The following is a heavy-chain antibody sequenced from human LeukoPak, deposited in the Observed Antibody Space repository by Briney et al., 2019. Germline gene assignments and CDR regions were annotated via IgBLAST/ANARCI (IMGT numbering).Heavy chain of an antibody. CDR1: GYSISSGYY. CDR2: IYHSGST. Sequence: KSSETLSLTCTVSGYSISSGYYWGWIRQPPGKGLEWIGSIYHSGSTYYNPSLKSRVTISVDTSKNQFSLKLSSVTAADTAVYYCARVSLFGTGTCWFDPWGQGTLVTVSS. D-gene: IGHD1/OR15-1a*01. V-gene: IGHV4-38-2*02. J-gene: IGHJ5*02. CDR3: ARVSLFGTGTCWFDP.